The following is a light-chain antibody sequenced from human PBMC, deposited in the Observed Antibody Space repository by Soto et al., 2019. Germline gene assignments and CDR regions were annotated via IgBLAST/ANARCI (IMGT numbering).Light chain of an antibody. CDR3: QQRHNCLT. CDR1: QTVSTH. V-gene: IGKV3-11*01. J-gene: IGKJ4*01. Sequence: VLTRSPATLYLSPGERATLSCRARQTVSTHLSWYQHKPGQAPRLLIYGASNRATGIPARFSGSGSGTDFTLTISSLEPEDSAVYYCQQRHNCLTFRGGTKVDIK. CDR2: GAS.